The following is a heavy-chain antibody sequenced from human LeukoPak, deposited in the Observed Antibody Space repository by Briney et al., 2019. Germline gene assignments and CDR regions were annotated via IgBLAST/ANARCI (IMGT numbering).Heavy chain of an antibody. CDR2: TIPIFGAK. CDR1: GGTFSSFG. D-gene: IGHD7-27*01. Sequence: GASVKVSCKASGGTFSSFGITWVRQAPGQGLEWMGGTIPIFGAKHYAQKFRGRVTVTADNSTTTTYMELSSLRSEDTALYYCASYSNWGDFDSWGQGTLVTVSS. J-gene: IGHJ4*02. V-gene: IGHV1-69*06. CDR3: ASYSNWGDFDS.